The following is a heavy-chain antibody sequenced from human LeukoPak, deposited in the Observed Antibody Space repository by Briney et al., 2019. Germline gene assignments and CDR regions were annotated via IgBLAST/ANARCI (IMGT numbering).Heavy chain of an antibody. Sequence: SETLSLTCAVYGGSFSGYYWSWIRQPPGKGLEWIGEINHSGSTNYNPSLKSRVTISVDTSKNQFSLKLSSVTAADTAVYYCARCSRKNDYGDYVAPSNYYYYMDVWGKGTTVTISS. CDR1: GGSFSGYY. CDR3: ARCSRKNDYGDYVAPSNYYYYMDV. J-gene: IGHJ6*03. V-gene: IGHV4-34*01. D-gene: IGHD4-17*01. CDR2: INHSGST.